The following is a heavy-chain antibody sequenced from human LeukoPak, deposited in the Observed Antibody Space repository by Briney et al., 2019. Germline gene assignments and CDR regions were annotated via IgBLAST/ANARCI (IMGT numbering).Heavy chain of an antibody. J-gene: IGHJ4*02. CDR3: AKDYGPKQLVFLDS. Sequence: PGGSLRLSCAASGFTFSSYALSWVRQAPGKGLEWVSAISDNGGTTFYADSVKGRFTITRDNSKNTLYVQMNSLRGEDTAVYYCAKDYGPKQLVFLDSWGQGTLVTVCS. CDR1: GFTFSSYA. D-gene: IGHD6-13*01. V-gene: IGHV3-23*01. CDR2: ISDNGGTT.